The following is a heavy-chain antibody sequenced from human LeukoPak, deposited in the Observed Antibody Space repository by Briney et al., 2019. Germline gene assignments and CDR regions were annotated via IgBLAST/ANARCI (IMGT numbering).Heavy chain of an antibody. CDR1: GFTFSDYD. D-gene: IGHD1-1*01. Sequence: PGGPLRLSCAASGFTFSDYDMHWVRQATGKGLEWVSAIGTAGDTYYTGSVKGRFTISRENAKNSLYLQMNSPRAGDTAVYYCARVAKERVGGVYYFDYWGQGTLVTVSS. J-gene: IGHJ4*02. CDR2: IGTAGDT. CDR3: ARVAKERVGGVYYFDY. V-gene: IGHV3-13*01.